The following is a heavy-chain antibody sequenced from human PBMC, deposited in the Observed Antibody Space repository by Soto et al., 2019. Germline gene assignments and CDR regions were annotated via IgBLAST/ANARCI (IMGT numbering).Heavy chain of an antibody. V-gene: IGHV1-24*01. Sequence: ASVKVSCKVSGYTLTELSMHWVRQAPGKGLEWMGGFDPEDGETIYAQKFQGRVTMTEDTSTDTAYMELSSLRSEDTAVYYCATLIAVAGTVDYWGQGTLVTVSS. J-gene: IGHJ4*02. CDR2: FDPEDGET. CDR1: GYTLTELS. CDR3: ATLIAVAGTVDY. D-gene: IGHD6-19*01.